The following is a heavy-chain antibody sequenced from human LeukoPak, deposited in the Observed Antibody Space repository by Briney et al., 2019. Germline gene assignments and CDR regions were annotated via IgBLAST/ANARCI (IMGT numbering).Heavy chain of an antibody. Sequence: PGGSLRLSCAASGFTVSSNYMSWLRQAPGKGLEWVSSISGSGGDTYYADSVTGRFTISRDNSKNTLYLQMNSLRAEDTAVYYCAKDLRYWYFDLWGRGTLVTVSS. CDR1: GFTVSSNY. V-gene: IGHV3-23*01. CDR2: ISGSGGDT. CDR3: AKDLRYWYFDL. J-gene: IGHJ2*01.